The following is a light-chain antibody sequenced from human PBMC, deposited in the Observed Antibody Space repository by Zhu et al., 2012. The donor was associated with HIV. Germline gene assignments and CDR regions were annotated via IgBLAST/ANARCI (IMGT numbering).Light chain of an antibody. J-gene: IGKJ1*01. CDR1: QSVSS. CDR2: GAS. CDR3: QQYDTSPWT. Sequence: EIVLTQYPGTLSLSPGDKTILSCKASQSVSSLAWYQQKPGQAPRLLIYGASSRATGIPDRFSGSGSGTDFTLTISRLEPEDFAVYYCQQYDTSPWTFGQGTKVEIK. V-gene: IGKV3-20*01.